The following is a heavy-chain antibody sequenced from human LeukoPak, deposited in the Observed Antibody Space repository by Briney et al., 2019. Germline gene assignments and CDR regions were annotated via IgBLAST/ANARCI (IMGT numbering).Heavy chain of an antibody. J-gene: IGHJ4*02. CDR2: IASGFQT. CDR3: VREARGYHYTYFDY. CDR1: GFTLGSHD. V-gene: IGHV3-13*01. D-gene: IGHD5-18*01. Sequence: PGGSLRLSCTASGFTLGSHDMHWVRHTTGEGLEWVAAIASGFQTFYAGSVKGRFTFSREDAKNSLYLQMNSLRAGDTAVYYCVREARGYHYTYFDYWGQGTLVTVSS.